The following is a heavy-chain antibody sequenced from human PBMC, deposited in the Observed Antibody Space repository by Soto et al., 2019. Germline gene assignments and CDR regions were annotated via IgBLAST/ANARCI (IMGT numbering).Heavy chain of an antibody. J-gene: IGHJ3*02. CDR2: IYPGDSDT. CDR1: GYSFTSYW. CDR3: ARPPKYHLWGEGAFDI. Sequence: GESLKISCKGSGYSFTSYWIGWVRQMPGKGLEWMGIIYPGDSDTRYSPSFQGQVTISTDKSISTAYLQWSSLKASDTAMYYCARPPKYHLWGEGAFDIWGQGTMVTVSS. D-gene: IGHD7-27*01. V-gene: IGHV5-51*01.